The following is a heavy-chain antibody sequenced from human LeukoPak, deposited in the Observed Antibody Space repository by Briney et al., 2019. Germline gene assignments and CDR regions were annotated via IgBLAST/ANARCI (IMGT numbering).Heavy chain of an antibody. CDR1: GYTFTIYY. CDR2: INPSGGST. V-gene: IGHV1-46*01. D-gene: IGHD6-19*01. Sequence: ASVKVSCKASGYTFTIYYMHWVRQAPGQGLEWMGIINPSGGSTSYAQKFQGRVTMTRDTSTSTVYMELNSLRSEDTAVCYCARDAPSAVAGYDAFDIWGQGTMVTVSS. J-gene: IGHJ3*02. CDR3: ARDAPSAVAGYDAFDI.